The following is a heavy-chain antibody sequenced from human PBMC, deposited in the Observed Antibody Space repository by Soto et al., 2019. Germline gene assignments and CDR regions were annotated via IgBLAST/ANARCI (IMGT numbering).Heavy chain of an antibody. CDR2: IYYSGST. Sequence: SETLSLTCTASGGSISSSSYYWGWIRQPPGKGLEWIGSIYYSGSTYYNPSLKSRVTISVDTSKNQFSLKLSPVTAADTAVYYCARHGSTVTEFDYWGQGTLVTVSS. V-gene: IGHV4-39*01. J-gene: IGHJ4*02. D-gene: IGHD4-17*01. CDR1: GGSISSSSYY. CDR3: ARHGSTVTEFDY.